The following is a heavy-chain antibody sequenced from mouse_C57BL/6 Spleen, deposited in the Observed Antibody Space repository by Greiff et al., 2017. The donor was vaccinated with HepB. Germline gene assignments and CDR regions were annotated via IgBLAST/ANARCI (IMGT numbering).Heavy chain of an antibody. CDR2: IDPSDSYT. V-gene: IGHV1-69*01. J-gene: IGHJ2*01. CDR3: ARFRGQGDYFDY. Sequence: QVQLQQPGAELVMPGASVKLSCKASGYTFTSYWMHWVKQRPGQGLEWIGEIDPSDSYTNYNQKFKGKSTLTVDKSSSTAYMQLSSLTSEDSAVYYCARFRGQGDYFDYWGQGTTLTVSS. CDR1: GYTFTSYW.